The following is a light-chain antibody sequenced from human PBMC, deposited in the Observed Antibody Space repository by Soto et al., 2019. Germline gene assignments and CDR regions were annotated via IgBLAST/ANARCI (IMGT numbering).Light chain of an antibody. V-gene: IGKV1-33*01. CDR1: QSITNY. CDR3: QQYDSLPRT. J-gene: IGKJ1*01. Sequence: DIQMTESPSSLSASVGETVTITFRASQSITNYLNWYQQKPGKAPKLLIYDASNLETGVPSRFSGSGSGTDFNLTISSLQPEDIATYYCQQYDSLPRTFGQGTKVDI. CDR2: DAS.